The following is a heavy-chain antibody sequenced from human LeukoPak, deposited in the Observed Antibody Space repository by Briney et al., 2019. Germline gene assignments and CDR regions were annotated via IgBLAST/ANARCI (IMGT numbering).Heavy chain of an antibody. V-gene: IGHV5-51*01. CDR1: GYSFSSYW. J-gene: IGHJ5*02. CDR2: IYPGDSDT. D-gene: IGHD3-16*01. Sequence: GESLKISCKGSGYSFSSYWIAWVRQMPGKGLEWMGIIYPGDSDTRYSASFQGQVTISVDKSINTAYLQWSSLKASDTVTYFCAREGGRFFDPWGQGTLVTVSS. CDR3: AREGGRFFDP.